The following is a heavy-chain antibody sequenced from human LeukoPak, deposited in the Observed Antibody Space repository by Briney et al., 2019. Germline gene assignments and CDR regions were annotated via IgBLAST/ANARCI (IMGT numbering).Heavy chain of an antibody. V-gene: IGHV4-4*02. CDR1: GGSISSSNW. CDR3: ARAYYYDSSGYYYPHFDY. CDR2: IYHSGST. Sequence: KTSETLSLTCAVSGGSISSSNWWSWVRQPPGKGLEWIGEIYHSGSTNYNPSLKSRVTISVDKSKNQFSLKLSSVTAADTAVYYCARAYYYDSSGYYYPHFDYWGQGTLVTVSS. J-gene: IGHJ4*02. D-gene: IGHD3-22*01.